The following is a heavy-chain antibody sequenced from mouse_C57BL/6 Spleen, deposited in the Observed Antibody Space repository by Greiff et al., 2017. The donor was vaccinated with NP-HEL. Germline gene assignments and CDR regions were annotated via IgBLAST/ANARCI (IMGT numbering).Heavy chain of an antibody. V-gene: IGHV14-3*01. Sequence: VQLQQSVAELVRPGASVKLSCTASGFNIKNTYMHWVKQRPEQGLEWIGRIDPANGNTKYAPKFQGKATITADTSSNTAYLQLSSLTSEDTAIYYCARDLYYYGSSYHVFDYWGQGTTLTVSS. CDR2: IDPANGNT. CDR1: GFNIKNTY. J-gene: IGHJ2*01. CDR3: ARDLYYYGSSYHVFDY. D-gene: IGHD1-1*01.